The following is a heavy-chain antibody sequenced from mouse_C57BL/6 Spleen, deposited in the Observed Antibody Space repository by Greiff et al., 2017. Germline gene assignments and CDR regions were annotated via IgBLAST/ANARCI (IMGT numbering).Heavy chain of an antibody. D-gene: IGHD2-3*01. V-gene: IGHV1-80*01. CDR2: IYPGDGDT. J-gene: IGHJ3*01. CDR1: GYAFSSYW. Sequence: VKVVESGAELVKPGASVKISCKASGYAFSSYWMNWVKQRPGKGLEWIGQIYPGDGDTNYNGKFKGKATLTADKSSSTAYMQLSSLTSEDSAVYFCARADDGSFAYWGQGTLVTVSA. CDR3: ARADDGSFAY.